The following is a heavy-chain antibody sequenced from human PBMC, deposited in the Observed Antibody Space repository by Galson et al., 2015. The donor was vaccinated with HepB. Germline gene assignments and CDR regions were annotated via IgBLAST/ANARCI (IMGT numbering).Heavy chain of an antibody. CDR2: IYWNDDK. Sequence: PALVKPTQTLTLTCTFSGFSLSTSGVGVGWIRQPPGKALEWLALIYWNDDKRYSPSLKSRLTITKDTSKNQVVLTMTNMDPVDTATYYCAHKGRGDYVTSWGIDHWGQGTLVTVSS. CDR3: AHKGRGDYVTSWGIDH. CDR1: GFSLSTSGVG. D-gene: IGHD2-2*01. V-gene: IGHV2-5*01. J-gene: IGHJ4*02.